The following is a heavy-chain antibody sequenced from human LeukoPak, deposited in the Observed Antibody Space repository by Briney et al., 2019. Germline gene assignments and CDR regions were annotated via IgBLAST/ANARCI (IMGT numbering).Heavy chain of an antibody. V-gene: IGHV3-9*01. CDR3: ARYDSSGLDY. Sequence: GGSLRLSCAASGFTFDDYAMHWVRQAPGKGLEWVSGISWNSVSIDYADSVEGRFTISRDNAKNSLYLQMKSLRGEDTAVYYCARYDSSGLDYWGQGTLVTVSS. CDR2: ISWNSVSI. J-gene: IGHJ4*02. CDR1: GFTFDDYA. D-gene: IGHD3-22*01.